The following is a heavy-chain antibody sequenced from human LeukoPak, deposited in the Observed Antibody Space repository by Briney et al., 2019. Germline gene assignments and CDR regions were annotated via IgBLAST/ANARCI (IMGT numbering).Heavy chain of an antibody. J-gene: IGHJ6*03. CDR3: ARDAYYDFWSGYYTVPPPMGV. CDR2: INSDGSST. D-gene: IGHD3-3*01. V-gene: IGHV3-74*01. Sequence: PGGSLRLSCAASGFTFSSYWMHWVRQAPGKGLVWVSRINSDGSSTSYADSVKGRFTISRDNAKNTLYLQMNSLRAEDTAVYYCARDAYYDFWSGYYTVPPPMGVWGKGTTVTVSS. CDR1: GFTFSSYW.